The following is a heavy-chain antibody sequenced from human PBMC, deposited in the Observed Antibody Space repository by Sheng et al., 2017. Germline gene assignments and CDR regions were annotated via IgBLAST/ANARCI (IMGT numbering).Heavy chain of an antibody. V-gene: IGHV4-34*01. CDR1: GGSFSGYY. Sequence: QVQLQQWGAGLLKPSETLSLTCAVYGGSFSGYYWSWIRQPPGKGLEWIGEINHSGSTNYNPSLKSRVTISVDTSKNQFSLKLSSVTAADTAVYYCARGPVVVPAAIRGYYFDYWGQGTLGHRLL. D-gene: IGHD2-2*02. CDR3: ARGPVVVPAAIRGYYFDY. J-gene: IGHJ4*02. CDR2: INHSGST.